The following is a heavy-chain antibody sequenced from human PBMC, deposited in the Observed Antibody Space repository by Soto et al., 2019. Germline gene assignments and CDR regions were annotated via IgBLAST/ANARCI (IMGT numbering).Heavy chain of an antibody. CDR3: XRGVYSSSDDAFDI. CDR1: GYTFTSYD. J-gene: IGHJ3*02. V-gene: IGHV1-8*01. Sequence: QVQLVQSGAEVKKPGASVKVSCKASGYTFTSYDINWVRQATGQGLEWMGWMNPNSGNTGYAQKFQGRVTMTRNTSISTAYMELSSLXSEXXXXXXXXRGVYSSSDDAFDIWGQGTMVTVSX. CDR2: MNPNSGNT. D-gene: IGHD6-6*01.